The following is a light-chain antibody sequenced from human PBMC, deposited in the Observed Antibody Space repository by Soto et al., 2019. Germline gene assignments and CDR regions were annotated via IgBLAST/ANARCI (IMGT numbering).Light chain of an antibody. Sequence: QSVLTHPPSASGTPGQRVTISCSGRSSNIGSNTVNWYQQLPGTAPKLLIYSNNQRPSGVPDRFSGSKSGTSASLAISGLQSEDEADYYCAAWDDSLNGYVFGNGTKVTVL. J-gene: IGLJ1*01. V-gene: IGLV1-44*01. CDR2: SNN. CDR1: SSNIGSNT. CDR3: AAWDDSLNGYV.